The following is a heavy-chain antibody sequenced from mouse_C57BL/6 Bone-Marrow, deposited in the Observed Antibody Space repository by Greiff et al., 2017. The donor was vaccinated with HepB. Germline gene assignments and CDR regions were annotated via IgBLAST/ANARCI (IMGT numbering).Heavy chain of an antibody. D-gene: IGHD1-1*01. Sequence: EVHLVESGGGLVKPGGSLKLSCAASGFTFSSYTMSWVRQTPEKRLEWVATISGGGGNTYYPDSVKGRFTISRDNAKNTLYLQMSSLRSEDTALYYCARLYYYGFAYWGQGTLVTVSA. CDR3: ARLYYYGFAY. CDR2: ISGGGGNT. CDR1: GFTFSSYT. J-gene: IGHJ3*01. V-gene: IGHV5-9*01.